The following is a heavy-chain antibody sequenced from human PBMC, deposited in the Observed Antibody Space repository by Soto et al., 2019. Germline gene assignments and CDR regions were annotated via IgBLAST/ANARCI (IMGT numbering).Heavy chain of an antibody. J-gene: IGHJ3*02. CDR3: TTDQPPLLWFGELLLDAFDI. CDR1: GFTFSNAW. V-gene: IGHV3-15*01. D-gene: IGHD3-10*01. Sequence: GGSLRLSCAASGFTFSNAWMSWVRQAPGKGLEWVGRIKSKTDGGTTDYAAPVKGRFTISRDDSKNTLYLQMNSLKTEDTAVYYCTTDQPPLLWFGELLLDAFDIWGQGTMVTVSS. CDR2: IKSKTDGGTT.